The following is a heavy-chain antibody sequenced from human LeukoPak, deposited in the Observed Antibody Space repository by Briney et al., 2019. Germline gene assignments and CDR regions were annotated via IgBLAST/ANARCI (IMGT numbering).Heavy chain of an antibody. V-gene: IGHV4-34*01. CDR1: GGSFSGYY. D-gene: IGHD3-10*01. Sequence: PSETLSLTCAVYGGSFSGYYWSWIRQPPGKGLEWIGEINHSGSTNYNPSLKSRVTISVGTSKNQFSLKLSSVTAADTAVYYCARTSMVRGVLYYYYMDVWGKGTTVTVSS. CDR2: INHSGST. CDR3: ARTSMVRGVLYYYYMDV. J-gene: IGHJ6*03.